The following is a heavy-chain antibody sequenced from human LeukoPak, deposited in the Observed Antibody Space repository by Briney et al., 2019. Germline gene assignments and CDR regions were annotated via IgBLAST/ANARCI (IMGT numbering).Heavy chain of an antibody. CDR3: ARTRYYYGSRSYGAPYYFDY. J-gene: IGHJ4*02. CDR2: IYYSGST. CDR1: GGSISSYY. Sequence: SETLSLTCTVSGGSISSYYWSWIRKPPGKGLEWIGYIYYSGSTYYNPSLKNRHTISVDTSKNQFSLKLSSVTAADTAVYYCARTRYYYGSRSYGAPYYFDYWGRGTLVTVSS. V-gene: IGHV4-59*08. D-gene: IGHD3-10*01.